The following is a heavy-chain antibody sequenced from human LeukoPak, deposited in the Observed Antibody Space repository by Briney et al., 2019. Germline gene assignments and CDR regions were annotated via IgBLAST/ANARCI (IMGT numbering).Heavy chain of an antibody. Sequence: PSETLSLTCTVSGVSISSYYWSWIRQPPGKGLEWIGYIYNTGSSNYNPSLKSRVTISVDTSKNQFSLKLSSVTAADTAVYYCARIGGSYYPFDYWGQGALVTVSS. CDR3: ARIGGSYYPFDY. J-gene: IGHJ4*02. CDR2: IYNTGSS. V-gene: IGHV4-59*01. CDR1: GVSISSYY. D-gene: IGHD1-26*01.